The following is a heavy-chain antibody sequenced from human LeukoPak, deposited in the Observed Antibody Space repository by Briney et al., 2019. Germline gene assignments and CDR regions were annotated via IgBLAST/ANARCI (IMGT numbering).Heavy chain of an antibody. Sequence: GESLKISCKGSGYSFTSYWIGWVRQMLGKGLEWMGIIYPGDSDTRYSPSFQGQVTISADKSISTAYLQWSSLKASDTAMYYCARQIGSRYCSSTSCHNWFDPWGQGTLVTVSS. V-gene: IGHV5-51*01. J-gene: IGHJ5*02. CDR2: IYPGDSDT. CDR1: GYSFTSYW. CDR3: ARQIGSRYCSSTSCHNWFDP. D-gene: IGHD2-2*01.